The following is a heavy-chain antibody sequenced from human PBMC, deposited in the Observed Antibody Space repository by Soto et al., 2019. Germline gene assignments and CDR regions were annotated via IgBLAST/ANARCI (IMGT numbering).Heavy chain of an antibody. CDR1: RGTFSTYG. Sequence: QVQLVQSGAEVKKPGSSVTVSCMASRGTFSTYGINWVRQAPGQGLEWVGGLLPISGTANYAQKFQGRVTIVADKSTTTAYTDLSSLSSEDTAVYYCPLAVGIAPYFGSDVWGQGTTISVS. D-gene: IGHD2-21*01. CDR3: PLAVGIAPYFGSDV. J-gene: IGHJ6*02. CDR2: LLPISGTA. V-gene: IGHV1-69*06.